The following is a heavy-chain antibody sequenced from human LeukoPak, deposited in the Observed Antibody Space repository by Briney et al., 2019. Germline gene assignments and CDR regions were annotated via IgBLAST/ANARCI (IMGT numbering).Heavy chain of an antibody. CDR3: AKDNDLRYFDWLSTYYFDY. CDR2: ISGSGGST. J-gene: IGHJ4*02. D-gene: IGHD3-9*01. CDR1: GFTFSSYA. V-gene: IGHV3-23*01. Sequence: PGGSLRLSCAASGFTFSSYAMSWVRQAPGKGLEWVSAISGSGGSTYYADSAKGRFTISRDNSKNTLYLQMNSLRAEDTAVYYCAKDNDLRYFDWLSTYYFDYWGQGTLVTVSS.